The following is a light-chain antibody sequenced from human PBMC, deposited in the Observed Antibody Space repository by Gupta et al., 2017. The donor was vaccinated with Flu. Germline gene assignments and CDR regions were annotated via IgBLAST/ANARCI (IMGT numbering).Light chain of an antibody. CDR3: CSYAVSNTYERL. CDR2: EGS. J-gene: IGLJ3*02. CDR1: SSDVGSYNL. Sequence: QSALTQPAFVSGSPGQSLTIPCTGTSSDVGSYNLASWYQQHPGKAPNLMIYEGSKRPSGVSNRFSAAKSDNTASLTISRLHAEDEADYYCCSYAVSNTYERLFGGGTKLTVL. V-gene: IGLV2-23*01.